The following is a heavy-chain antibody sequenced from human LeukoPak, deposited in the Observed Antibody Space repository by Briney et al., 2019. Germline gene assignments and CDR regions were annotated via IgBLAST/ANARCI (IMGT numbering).Heavy chain of an antibody. Sequence: PSETLSLTCSVSGGSISNVYWSWIRQPAGKGLEWIGRIYTSGSTNYNPSLKSRVTMSVDTSKNQFSLKLSSVTAADTAVYYCARGSSGSYYVEDYFDYWGQGTLVTVS. CDR1: GGSISNVY. CDR2: IYTSGST. D-gene: IGHD1-26*01. J-gene: IGHJ4*02. V-gene: IGHV4-4*07. CDR3: ARGSSGSYYVEDYFDY.